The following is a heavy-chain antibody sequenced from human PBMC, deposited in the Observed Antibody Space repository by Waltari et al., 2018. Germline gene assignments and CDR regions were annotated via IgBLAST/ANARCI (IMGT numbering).Heavy chain of an antibody. CDR1: GGTFSSYA. CDR2: IIPFLGIA. V-gene: IGHV1-69*10. D-gene: IGHD4-17*01. Sequence: QVQLVQSGAEVKKPGSSVKVSCKASGGTFSSYAISWVRQAPGHGPEWMGGIIPFLGIANYAQKFQGRVTITADKSTSTAYMELSSLRSEDTAVYYCAREKGTVTTRGSLFDYWGQGTLVTVSS. CDR3: AREKGTVTTRGSLFDY. J-gene: IGHJ4*02.